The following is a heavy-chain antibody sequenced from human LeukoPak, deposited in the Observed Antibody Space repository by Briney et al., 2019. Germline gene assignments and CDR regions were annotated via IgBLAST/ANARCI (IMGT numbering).Heavy chain of an antibody. V-gene: IGHV3-7*03. CDR3: ARRYFDY. J-gene: IGHJ4*02. CDR1: GFTVSSTH. CDR2: IKQDGSEE. Sequence: GGSLRLSCEASGFTVSSTHMVWVRQAPGKGLEWVANIKQDGSEEYYVDSVKGRFTISRDNAKNSLYLQMNSLRAEDTAVYYCARRYFDYWGQGTLVTVSS.